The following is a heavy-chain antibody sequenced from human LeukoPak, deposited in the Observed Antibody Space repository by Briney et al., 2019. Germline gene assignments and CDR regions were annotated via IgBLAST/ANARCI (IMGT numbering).Heavy chain of an antibody. Sequence: PSETLSLTCTVSGGSISSSSYYWGGIRQPPGRGLEWIGYIYYSGSTYYNPSLKSRVTISVDASNNQFSLKLSGVTAATTVVYYCASVRRGFGESSKYYSYYYMHVWGNGTTVTIAS. CDR2: IYYSGST. V-gene: IGHV4-39*01. CDR3: ASVRRGFGESSKYYSYYYMHV. D-gene: IGHD3-10*01. CDR1: GGSISSSSYY. J-gene: IGHJ6*03.